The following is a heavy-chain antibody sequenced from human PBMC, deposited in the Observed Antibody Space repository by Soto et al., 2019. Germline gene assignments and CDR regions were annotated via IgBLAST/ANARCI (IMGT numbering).Heavy chain of an antibody. D-gene: IGHD3-9*01. J-gene: IGHJ4*02. V-gene: IGHV3-66*01. CDR1: GFTVNSNY. Sequence: PGGSLRLSCAVSGFTVNSNYMSWVRQAPGKGLEWVSVIYSDGSTYYADSVKGRFIISRDNSNNTLYFQMNSLRAEDTAVYYCATLTKYDILTGFYPCWGQGTLVTVSS. CDR3: ATLTKYDILTGFYPC. CDR2: IYSDGST.